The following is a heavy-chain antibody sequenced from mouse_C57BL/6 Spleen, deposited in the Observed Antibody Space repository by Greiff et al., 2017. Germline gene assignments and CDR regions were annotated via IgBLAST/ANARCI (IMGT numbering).Heavy chain of an antibody. CDR3: ARGTDWYFDV. J-gene: IGHJ1*03. Sequence: EVKLMESGPELVKPGASVKMSCKASGYTFTDYNMHWVKQSHGKSLEWIGYINPNNGGTSYNQKFKGKATLTVNKSSSTAYMELRSLTSEDSAVYYCARGTDWYFDVWGTGTTVTVSS. CDR1: GYTFTDYN. D-gene: IGHD3-3*01. V-gene: IGHV1-22*01. CDR2: INPNNGGT.